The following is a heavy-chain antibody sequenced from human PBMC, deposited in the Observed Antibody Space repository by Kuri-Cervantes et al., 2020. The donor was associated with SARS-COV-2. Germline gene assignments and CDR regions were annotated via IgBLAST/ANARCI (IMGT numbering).Heavy chain of an antibody. V-gene: IGHV3-20*04. CDR2: INWNGGST. CDR3: ARGDRYGDYQTSDY. D-gene: IGHD4-17*01. Sequence: GGSLRLSCAASGFTFDDYGMSWVRQAPGKGLEWVSGINWNGGSTGYADSVKGRFTISRDNAKNSLYLQMNSLRAEDTALYYCARGDRYGDYQTSDYWGQGTLVTVSS. J-gene: IGHJ4*02. CDR1: GFTFDDYG.